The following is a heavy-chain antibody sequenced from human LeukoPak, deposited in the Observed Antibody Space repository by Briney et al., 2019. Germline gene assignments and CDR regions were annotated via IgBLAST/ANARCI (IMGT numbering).Heavy chain of an antibody. Sequence: SETLSLTCTVSGGSISSYYWSWIRQPPGKGLEWIGYIYYSGSTNYNPSLKSRVTISVDKSKNQFSLKLSSVTAADTAVYYCARISLDYSNGDYWGQGTLVTVSS. CDR1: GGSISSYY. CDR3: ARISLDYSNGDY. V-gene: IGHV4-59*12. J-gene: IGHJ4*02. D-gene: IGHD4-11*01. CDR2: IYYSGST.